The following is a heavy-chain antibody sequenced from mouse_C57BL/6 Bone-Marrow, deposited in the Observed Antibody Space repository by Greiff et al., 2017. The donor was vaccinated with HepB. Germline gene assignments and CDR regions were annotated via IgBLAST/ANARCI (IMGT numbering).Heavy chain of an antibody. D-gene: IGHD1-1*01. V-gene: IGHV1-82*01. CDR2: IYPGDGDT. CDR3: ARVTTVVDY. CDR1: GYAFSSSW. J-gene: IGHJ2*01. Sequence: VNLVESGPELVKPGASVKISCKASGYAFSSSWMNWVKQRPGKGLEWIGRIYPGDGDTNYNGKFKGKATLTADKSSSTAYMQLSSLTSEDSAVYFCARVTTVVDYWGQGTTLTVSS.